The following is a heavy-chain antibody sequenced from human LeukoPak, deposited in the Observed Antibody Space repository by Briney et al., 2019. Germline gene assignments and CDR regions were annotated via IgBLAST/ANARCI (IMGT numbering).Heavy chain of an antibody. V-gene: IGHV3-30-3*01. J-gene: IGHJ5*02. Sequence: GGSLRLSCAASGFTFSTYGMHWVRQAPGKGLEWVAVISYDGSDKYYADSVKGRFTISRDNSKNTLYLQLNSLRIEDTAVYYCARSRQWQQVFSGWFDPWGQGTLVTVSS. D-gene: IGHD6-19*01. CDR1: GFTFSTYG. CDR2: ISYDGSDK. CDR3: ARSRQWQQVFSGWFDP.